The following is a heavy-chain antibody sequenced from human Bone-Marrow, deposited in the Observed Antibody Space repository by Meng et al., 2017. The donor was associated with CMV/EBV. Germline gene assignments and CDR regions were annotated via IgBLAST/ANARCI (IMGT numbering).Heavy chain of an antibody. D-gene: IGHD6-6*01. V-gene: IGHV3-48*03. CDR1: GFTFSSYE. CDR3: ARADSSSMFYYYYGMDV. CDR2: ISSSGSTI. J-gene: IGHJ6*02. Sequence: GESLKISCAASGFTFSSYEMNWVRQAPGKGLEWVSYISSSGSTIYYADSVKGRFTISRDNAKNSLYLQMNSLRAEDTAVYYCARADSSSMFYYYYGMDVWGQGTTVTVSS.